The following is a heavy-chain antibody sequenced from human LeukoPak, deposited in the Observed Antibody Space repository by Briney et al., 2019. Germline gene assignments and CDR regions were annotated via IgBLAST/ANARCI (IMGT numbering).Heavy chain of an antibody. V-gene: IGHV1-46*01. Sequence: ASVKVSCKASGYTFTSYSMHWVRQAPGQGLEWMGIIDPSGGNTRFEQRFQGRVTMTRDTSTSTVYMDLSSLRSEDTAVYYCARAVPGFYYYGMDVWGHGTTVTVSS. J-gene: IGHJ6*02. CDR1: GYTFTSYS. CDR3: ARAVPGFYYYGMDV. CDR2: IDPSGGNT. D-gene: IGHD4-17*01.